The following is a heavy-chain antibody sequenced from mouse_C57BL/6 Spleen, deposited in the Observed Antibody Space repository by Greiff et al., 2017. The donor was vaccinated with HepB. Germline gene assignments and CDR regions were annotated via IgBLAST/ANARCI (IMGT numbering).Heavy chain of an antibody. J-gene: IGHJ1*03. Sequence: QVQLKQSGPELVKPGASVKISCKASGYAFSSSWMNWVKQRPGKGLEWIGRIYPGDGDTNYNGKFKGKATLTADKSSSTAYMQLSSLTSEDSAVYVCARAQHYYGSSHWYFDVWGTGTTVTVSS. CDR3: ARAQHYYGSSHWYFDV. V-gene: IGHV1-82*01. CDR1: GYAFSSSW. CDR2: IYPGDGDT. D-gene: IGHD1-1*01.